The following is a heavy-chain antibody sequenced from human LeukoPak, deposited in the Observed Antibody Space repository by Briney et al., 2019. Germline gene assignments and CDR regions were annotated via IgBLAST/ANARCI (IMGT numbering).Heavy chain of an antibody. CDR3: ARESLRYFDWYQTFDP. CDR2: ISAYNGNT. J-gene: IGHJ5*02. CDR1: GYTFTSYG. D-gene: IGHD3-9*01. Sequence: ASVKVSCKASGYTFTSYGISWVRQAPGQGLEWMGWISAYNGNTNYAQKLQGRVTMTTDTSTSTAYMELRSLRSDDTAVYYCARESLRYFDWYQTFDPWGQGTLVTVSS. V-gene: IGHV1-18*04.